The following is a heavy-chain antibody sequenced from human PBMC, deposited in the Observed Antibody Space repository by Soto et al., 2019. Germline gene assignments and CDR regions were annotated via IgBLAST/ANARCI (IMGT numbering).Heavy chain of an antibody. D-gene: IGHD4-17*01. J-gene: IGHJ6*03. CDR1: GYTFTSYG. Sequence: ASVKVSCKASGYTFTSYGISWVRQAPGQGLGWMGWISAYNGNTNYAQKLQGRVTMTTDTSTSTAYMELRSLRSDDTAVYYCARTYYGDYEDYYYYYMDVWGKGTTVTVSS. CDR2: ISAYNGNT. V-gene: IGHV1-18*01. CDR3: ARTYYGDYEDYYYYYMDV.